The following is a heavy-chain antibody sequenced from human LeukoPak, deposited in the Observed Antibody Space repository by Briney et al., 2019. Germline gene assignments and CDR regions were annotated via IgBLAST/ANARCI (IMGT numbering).Heavy chain of an antibody. D-gene: IGHD3-9*01. V-gene: IGHV1-2*02. CDR3: ARVALRYFDWLGSWSSTPYYFDY. CDR2: INPNSGGT. Sequence: ASVKVSCKASGYTFTGYYMHWVRQAPGQGLEWMGWINPNSGGTNYAQKFQGRVTMTRDTSFSTAYMELSRLRSDDTAVYYCARVALRYFDWLGSWSSTPYYFDYWGQGTLVTVSS. CDR1: GYTFTGYY. J-gene: IGHJ4*02.